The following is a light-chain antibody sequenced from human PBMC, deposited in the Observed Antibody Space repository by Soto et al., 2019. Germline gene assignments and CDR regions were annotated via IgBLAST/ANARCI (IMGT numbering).Light chain of an antibody. CDR1: RSFASSY. V-gene: IGKV3-20*01. CDR3: QQYGSSPPYS. Sequence: PGERATLSCRASRSFASSYLAWYQQKPGQAPRLFIYAASIRATGIPDRFSGSASGTDFTLTISRLDPEDFAVYYCQQYGSSPPYSFGQGTKLEIK. J-gene: IGKJ2*01. CDR2: AAS.